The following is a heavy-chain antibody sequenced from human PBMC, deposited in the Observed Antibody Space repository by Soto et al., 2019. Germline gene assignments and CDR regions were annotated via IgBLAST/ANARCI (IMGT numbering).Heavy chain of an antibody. Sequence: SETLSLTCTVSGVSVNSGTDYWTWIRQPPGKGLEWIGYTSNSGSAKYNPSLKSRVTITTDTSTDHFSLKLTSVTAADTAVYYCARFRWLSEYDILPGYYIFDQWGRGTLVTVSS. CDR3: ARFRWLSEYDILPGYYIFDQ. D-gene: IGHD3-9*01. J-gene: IGHJ4*02. CDR1: GVSVNSGTDY. CDR2: TSNSGSA. V-gene: IGHV4-61*03.